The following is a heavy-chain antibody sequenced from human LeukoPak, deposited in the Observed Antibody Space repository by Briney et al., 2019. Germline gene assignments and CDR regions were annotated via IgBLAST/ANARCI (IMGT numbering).Heavy chain of an antibody. J-gene: IGHJ4*02. CDR3: ARHYSSGSDFDY. CDR1: GYSFTRYW. V-gene: IGHV5-10-1*01. CDR2: IDPGDSYT. Sequence: GESLKISCKGSGYSFTRYWISWVRQMPGKGLEWMGRIDPGDSYTNYSPSFQGHVTISADKSISTAYLQWSSLKTSDTAMYYCARHYSSGSDFDYWGQGTLVTVSS. D-gene: IGHD6-19*01.